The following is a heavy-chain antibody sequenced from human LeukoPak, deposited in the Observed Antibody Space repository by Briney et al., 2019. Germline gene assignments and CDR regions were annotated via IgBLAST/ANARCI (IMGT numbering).Heavy chain of an antibody. CDR2: INHSGST. CDR3: AIPDSSGPYDAFDI. V-gene: IGHV4-34*01. Sequence: SETLSLTCAVYGGSFIAYYWSWIRQPPGKGLEWIGEINHSGSTNYNPSLKSRVTISVDTSKNQFSLKLSSVTAADTAVYYCAIPDSSGPYDAFDIWGQGTMVTVSS. CDR1: GGSFIAYY. J-gene: IGHJ3*02. D-gene: IGHD3-22*01.